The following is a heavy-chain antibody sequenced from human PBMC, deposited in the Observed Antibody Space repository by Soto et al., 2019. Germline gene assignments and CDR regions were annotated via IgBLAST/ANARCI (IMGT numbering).Heavy chain of an antibody. V-gene: IGHV1-69*01. CDR1: GGTLSSYA. CDR3: ARSQPKIKKIWAEYGMDV. Sequence: QVQLVQSGAEGKKPGPWLKASSKASGGTLSSYAISWVRQAPGQGLEWRGGIIPIFGTANYAQKFQGRVTITADESTSTAYMELSSLRSEDTAVYYCARSQPKIKKIWAEYGMDVWGQGTTVTVSS. D-gene: IGHD3-16*01. CDR2: IIPIFGTA. J-gene: IGHJ6*02.